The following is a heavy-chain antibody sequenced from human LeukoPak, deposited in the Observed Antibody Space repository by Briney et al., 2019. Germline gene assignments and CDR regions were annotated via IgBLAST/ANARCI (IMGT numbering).Heavy chain of an antibody. Sequence: GGSLRLSCAASGFTFSNAWMSWVGQAPGKGLEWVGRIKSKTDGGTTDYAAPVKGRFTISRDDSKNTLYLQMNSLKTEDTAVYYCTTDPGSSWYFFYGRDPDYWGQGTLVTVSS. V-gene: IGHV3-15*01. CDR3: TTDPGSSWYFFYGRDPDY. J-gene: IGHJ4*02. CDR1: GFTFSNAW. CDR2: IKSKTDGGTT. D-gene: IGHD6-13*01.